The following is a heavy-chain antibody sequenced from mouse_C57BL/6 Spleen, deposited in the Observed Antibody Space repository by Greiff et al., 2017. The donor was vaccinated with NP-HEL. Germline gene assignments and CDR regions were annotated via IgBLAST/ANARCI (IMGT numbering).Heavy chain of an antibody. V-gene: IGHV1-81*01. CDR2: IYPRSGNT. Sequence: QVQLQQSGAELARPGASVKLSCKASGYTFTSYGISWVKQRTGQGLEWIGEIYPRSGNTYYNEKFKGKATLTADNSSSTAYMELRSLTSEDSAVYFCARHGTYYDYLYAMDYWGQGTSVTVSS. D-gene: IGHD2-4*01. CDR1: GYTFTSYG. J-gene: IGHJ4*01. CDR3: ARHGTYYDYLYAMDY.